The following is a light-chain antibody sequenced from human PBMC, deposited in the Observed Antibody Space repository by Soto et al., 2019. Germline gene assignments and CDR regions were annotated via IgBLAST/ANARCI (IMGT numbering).Light chain of an antibody. CDR1: SSNIGTNT. CDR3: SSYTNSDTLV. CDR2: SND. Sequence: QSVLTQPPSASGPPGQRVPISCSGSSSNIGTNTVNWYQQLPGTAPKLLIYSNDQRPSGVPDRFSGSKSGTSASLAISGLQSEDEADYYCSSYTNSDTLVFGGGTQLTVL. V-gene: IGLV1-44*01. J-gene: IGLJ2*01.